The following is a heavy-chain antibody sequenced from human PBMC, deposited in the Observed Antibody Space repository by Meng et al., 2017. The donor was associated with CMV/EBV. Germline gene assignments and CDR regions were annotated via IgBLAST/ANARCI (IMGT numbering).Heavy chain of an antibody. CDR3: ARVRTVTTPYYYYYYGMDV. CDR1: GSTFSSYA. Sequence: GESLKISCAASGSTFSSYAMHWVRQAPGKGLEWVAVISYDGSNKYYADSVTGRFTISRDNSKNTLYLQMNSLRAEDTAVYYCARVRTVTTPYYYYYYGMDVWGQGTTVTVSS. D-gene: IGHD4-17*01. V-gene: IGHV3-30-3*01. CDR2: ISYDGSNK. J-gene: IGHJ6*02.